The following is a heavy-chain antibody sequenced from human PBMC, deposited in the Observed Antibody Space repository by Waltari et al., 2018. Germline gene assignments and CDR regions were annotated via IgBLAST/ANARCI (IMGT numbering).Heavy chain of an antibody. CDR2: IGPDGSDK. CDR3: VGWNDPINS. Sequence: EAQLVQSGGGLVQPGGSLTLSCAASGFTISRFWMPWIRQAPVQGWQWVAPIGPDGSDKYYVDSVKGRFTISRDNAENSLLLQMSSLRVEDTALYYCVGWNDPINSWGQGTLVAVSS. V-gene: IGHV3-7*01. D-gene: IGHD1-1*01. CDR1: GFTISRFW. J-gene: IGHJ4*02.